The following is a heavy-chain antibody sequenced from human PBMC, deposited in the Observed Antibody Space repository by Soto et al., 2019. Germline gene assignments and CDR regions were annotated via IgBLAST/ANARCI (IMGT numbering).Heavy chain of an antibody. CDR1: GDSVSSNSAA. D-gene: IGHD6-19*01. Sequence: PSQTLSLTCAISGDSVSSNSAAWNWIRRSPSRGLEWLGRTYYRSKWYNEYAVSVKSRIAINPDTSKNQFSLQLNSVTPEDTAVYYCARTSGHFDSWGQGTLVTASS. CDR3: ARTSGHFDS. J-gene: IGHJ4*02. V-gene: IGHV6-1*01. CDR2: TYYRSKWYN.